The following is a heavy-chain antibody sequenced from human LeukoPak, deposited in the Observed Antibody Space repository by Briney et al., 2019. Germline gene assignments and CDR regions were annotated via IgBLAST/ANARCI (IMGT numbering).Heavy chain of an antibody. CDR3: ARGGRYDFWSGYPPGGWFDP. CDR1: GYTFTSYG. V-gene: IGHV1-18*01. CDR2: ISAYNGNT. D-gene: IGHD3-3*01. Sequence: ASVKVSCKASGYTFTSYGISWVRQAPGQGLEWMGWISAYNGNTNYAQKLQGRVTMTTDTSTSTAYMELRSLRSDDTAVYYCARGGRYDFWSGYPPGGWFDPWGQGTLVTVSS. J-gene: IGHJ5*02.